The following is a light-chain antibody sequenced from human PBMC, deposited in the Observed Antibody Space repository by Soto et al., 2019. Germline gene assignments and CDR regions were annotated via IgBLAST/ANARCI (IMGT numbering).Light chain of an antibody. Sequence: DIVMTQSPDSLAVYLGESATINCKSSQSVLYSPNNKNYLAWYQQKPGQPPKLLIYWASTRESGVPDRFSGSGSGTDFTLTISSLQAEDVAFYYCQQYHSAPQSFGQGTKVEIK. CDR3: QQYHSAPQS. V-gene: IGKV4-1*01. CDR2: WAS. CDR1: QSVLYSPNNKNY. J-gene: IGKJ1*01.